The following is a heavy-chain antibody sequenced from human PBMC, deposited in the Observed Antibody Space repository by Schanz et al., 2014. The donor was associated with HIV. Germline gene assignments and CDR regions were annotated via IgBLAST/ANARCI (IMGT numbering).Heavy chain of an antibody. CDR3: AREASLEWLYVVDV. D-gene: IGHD3-3*01. J-gene: IGHJ6*02. CDR1: GFTFSTSW. V-gene: IGHV3-74*01. CDR2: ISSDGSST. Sequence: EVQVVDSGGGLVTPGGSLRLSCAASGFTFSTSWMHWVRQAPGKGLVWVSRISSDGSSTSYADSVKGRFTISRDNAKNTLYLQTNSLRGEDTAVYYCAREASLEWLYVVDVWGQGTTVTVSS.